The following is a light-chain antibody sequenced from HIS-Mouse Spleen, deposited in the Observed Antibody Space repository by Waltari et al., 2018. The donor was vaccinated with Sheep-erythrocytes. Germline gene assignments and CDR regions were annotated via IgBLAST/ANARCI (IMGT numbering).Light chain of an antibody. CDR2: AAS. V-gene: IGKV1-17*01. CDR1: QGIRNE. Sequence: DIQMTQSQSSLSASVGDRVTITCRASQGIRNELGWYQQKPGQAPNRLIYAASSLQSGVPSRFSGSGSGTEFTLTISSLQPEDFATYYCLQHNSYPHTFGKGTKLEIK. J-gene: IGKJ2*01. CDR3: LQHNSYPHT.